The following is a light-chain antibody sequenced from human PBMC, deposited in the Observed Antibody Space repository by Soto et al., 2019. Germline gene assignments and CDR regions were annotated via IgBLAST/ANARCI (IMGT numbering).Light chain of an antibody. CDR1: QSVSSSY. V-gene: IGKV3-20*01. CDR3: QQYET. CDR2: GAS. J-gene: IGKJ2*01. Sequence: EIVLTQSPGTLSLSPGERATHSCRASQSVSSSYLAWYQQKPGQAPRLLIYGASSRATGIPDRFSGSGSGTDFTLTISRLEPEDFAVYYCQQYETFGQGTKLEIK.